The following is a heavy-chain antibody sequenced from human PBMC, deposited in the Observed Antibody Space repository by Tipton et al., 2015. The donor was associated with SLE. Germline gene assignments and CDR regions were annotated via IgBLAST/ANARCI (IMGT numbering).Heavy chain of an antibody. CDR3: ARGRLARYFDL. D-gene: IGHD1-26*01. J-gene: IGHJ2*01. V-gene: IGHV4-38-2*01. CDR1: GYSISSGYY. Sequence: TLSLTCAVSGYSISSGYYWGWIRQPPGKGLEWIGSIYHSGSTYYNPSLKGRVTISVDTSKNQFSLKLISVTAADTAEYYCARGRLARYFDLWGRGTLVTVSS. CDR2: IYHSGST.